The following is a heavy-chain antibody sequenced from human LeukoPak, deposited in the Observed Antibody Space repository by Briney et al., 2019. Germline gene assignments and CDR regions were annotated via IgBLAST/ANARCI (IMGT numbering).Heavy chain of an antibody. CDR2: IYYSGST. J-gene: IGHJ4*02. CDR3: ARAHGLDY. Sequence: SETLSLTCAVYGGSFSGYYWSWIRQPPGKGLEWIGYIYYSGSTYYNPSLRSRVTISVDTSKNQFSLKLTSVTAADTAVYYCARAHGLDYWGQGTLVTVSS. D-gene: IGHD2-8*01. CDR1: GGSFSGYY. V-gene: IGHV4-30-4*01.